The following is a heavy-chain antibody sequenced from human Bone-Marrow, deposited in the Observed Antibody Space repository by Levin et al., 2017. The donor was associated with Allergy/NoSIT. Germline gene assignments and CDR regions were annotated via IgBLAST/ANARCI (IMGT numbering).Heavy chain of an antibody. V-gene: IGHV4-59*01. D-gene: IGHD3-9*01. CDR3: ARARFFDIVTGYFHFDY. CDR1: GDFMSNYY. Sequence: SQTLSLTCNVSGDFMSNYYWSWIRQPPGKGLEYIGYIYYNGRTHYNPSLTSRVTISSDTSKTQFSLTLRSVTSADTAVYFCARARFFDIVTGYFHFDYWGQGALVTVSS. CDR2: IYYNGRT. J-gene: IGHJ4*02.